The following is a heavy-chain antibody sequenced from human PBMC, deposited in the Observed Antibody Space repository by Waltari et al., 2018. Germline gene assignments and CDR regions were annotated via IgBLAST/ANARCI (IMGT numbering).Heavy chain of an antibody. CDR3: ARGSSGSYRPSAFDI. CDR2: ISSSSSYI. CDR1: GFTFSSYS. J-gene: IGHJ3*02. D-gene: IGHD1-26*01. V-gene: IGHV3-21*01. Sequence: EVQLVESGGGLVKPGGSLRLSCAASGFTFSSYSMNWVRQAPGKGLEWVSSISSSSSYIYYADSVKGRFTISRDNAKNSLYLQMNSLRAEDTAVYYCARGSSGSYRPSAFDIWGQGTMVTVSS.